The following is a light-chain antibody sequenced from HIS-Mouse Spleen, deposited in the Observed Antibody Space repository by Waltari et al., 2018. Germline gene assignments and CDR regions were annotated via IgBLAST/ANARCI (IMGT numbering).Light chain of an antibody. CDR3: QQFNSYPALT. CDR1: QSVSSY. CDR2: DAS. J-gene: IGKJ4*01. Sequence: EIVLTQSPATLSLSPGERATLSCRASQSVSSYLAWYQQKPGQAPRLLIYDASNRATGIPARFSGSGSGTDFTLTISSLQPEDFATYYCQQFNSYPALTFGGGTKVEIK. V-gene: IGKV3-11*01.